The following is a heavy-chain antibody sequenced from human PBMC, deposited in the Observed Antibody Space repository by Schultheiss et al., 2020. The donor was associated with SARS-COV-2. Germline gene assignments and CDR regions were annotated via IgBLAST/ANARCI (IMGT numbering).Heavy chain of an antibody. CDR3: ARDKGHYYDSSAFDY. CDR2: IYYSGST. V-gene: IGHV4-38-2*02. J-gene: IGHJ4*02. CDR1: GYSISSGYY. D-gene: IGHD3-22*01. Sequence: SETLSLTCTVSGYSISSGYYWGWIRQPPGKGLEWIGYIYYSGSTNYNPSLKSRVTISVDTSKNQFSLKLSSVTAADTAVYYCARDKGHYYDSSAFDYWGQGTLVTVSS.